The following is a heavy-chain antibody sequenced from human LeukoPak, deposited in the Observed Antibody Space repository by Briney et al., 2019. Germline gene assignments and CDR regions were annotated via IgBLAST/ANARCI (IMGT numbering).Heavy chain of an antibody. D-gene: IGHD2-15*01. J-gene: IGHJ4*02. V-gene: IGHV4-59*01. Sequence: SETLSLTCTVSGGSITSYYWNWIRQPPGKGLEWIGYIYYTGTTNYNPSLKSRVTISVDTSKNQFSLKLSSVTAADTAVYYCARGGWRLDYWGQGTLVTVSS. CDR3: ARGGWRLDY. CDR2: IYYTGTT. CDR1: GGSITSYY.